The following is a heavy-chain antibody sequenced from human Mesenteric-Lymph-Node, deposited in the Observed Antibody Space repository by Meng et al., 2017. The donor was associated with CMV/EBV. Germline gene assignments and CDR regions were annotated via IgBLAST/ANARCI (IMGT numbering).Heavy chain of an antibody. V-gene: IGHV3-11*04. CDR2: ISSSGNVI. CDR1: GLTFSDYY. D-gene: IGHD2-15*01. CDR3: ASAYGGTFRFDP. Sequence: GGSLRLSCAASGLTFSDYYMSWIRQAPGKGLEWVSYISSSGNVIHYADSVRGRFTISRDNAKNSLYLQMNSLRDEDTAVYYCASAYGGTFRFDPWGQGTLVTVSS. J-gene: IGHJ5*02.